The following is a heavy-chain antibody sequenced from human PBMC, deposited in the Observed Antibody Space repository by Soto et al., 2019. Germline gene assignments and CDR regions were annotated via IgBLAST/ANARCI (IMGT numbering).Heavy chain of an antibody. CDR1: GYTFTSYA. D-gene: IGHD6-13*01. CDR3: ASIFRRSSTDKPYYYYMDV. Sequence: GASVKVSCKASGYTFTSYAMHWVRQAPGQRLEWMGWINAGNGNTKYSQKFQGRVTITRDTSASTAYMELSSLRSEDTAVYYCASIFRRSSTDKPYYYYMDVWGKGTTVTVSS. V-gene: IGHV1-3*01. CDR2: INAGNGNT. J-gene: IGHJ6*03.